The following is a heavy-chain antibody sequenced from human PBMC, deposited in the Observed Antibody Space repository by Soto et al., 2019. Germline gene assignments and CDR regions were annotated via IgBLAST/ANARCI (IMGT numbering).Heavy chain of an antibody. J-gene: IGHJ6*02. CDR1: GFTFSSYE. CDR3: ARPSNYYDSSGYYYGGYYYGMDV. D-gene: IGHD3-22*01. V-gene: IGHV3-48*03. Sequence: EVQLVESGGGLVQPGGSLRLSCAASGFTFSSYEMNWVRQAPGKGLEWVSYISSSGSTIYYADSVKGRFTISRDNAKNSLYLQMNSLRAEDTAVYYCARPSNYYDSSGYYYGGYYYGMDVWGQGTTVTVSS. CDR2: ISSSGSTI.